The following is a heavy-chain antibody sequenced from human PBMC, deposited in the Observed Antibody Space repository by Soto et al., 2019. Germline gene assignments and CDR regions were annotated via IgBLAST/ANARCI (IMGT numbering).Heavy chain of an antibody. CDR3: ARRHFYSSSWTPYFDY. CDR2: IYYSGST. D-gene: IGHD6-13*01. V-gene: IGHV4-39*01. CDR1: GGSISSSSYY. Sequence: QLQLQESGPGLVKPSETLSLTCTVSGGSISSSSYYWGWIRQPPGKGLEWIGSIYYSGSTYYNPSLKSRVTISVDTSKNQFSLKLSSVTAADTAVYYCARRHFYSSSWTPYFDYWGQGTLVTVSS. J-gene: IGHJ4*02.